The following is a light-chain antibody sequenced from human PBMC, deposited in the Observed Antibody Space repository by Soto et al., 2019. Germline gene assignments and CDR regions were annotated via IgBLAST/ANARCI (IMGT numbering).Light chain of an antibody. Sequence: EIVLTQSPATLSLSPGERATLSCRASESVSSYLVWYQQKPGQAPRLLIYDASNRATGIPARFSGSGAGTHFTLTVRSLEPEDFAVYYCQQRSNWPCTFGPGTKVEIK. CDR3: QQRSNWPCT. V-gene: IGKV3-11*01. CDR1: ESVSSY. CDR2: DAS. J-gene: IGKJ3*01.